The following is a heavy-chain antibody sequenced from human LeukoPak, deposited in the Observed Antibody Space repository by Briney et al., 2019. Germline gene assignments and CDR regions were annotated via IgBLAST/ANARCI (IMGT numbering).Heavy chain of an antibody. D-gene: IGHD5-12*01. CDR3: ARNPRGPPMATGATHFYY. J-gene: IGHJ4*02. CDR2: IYYSGST. CDR1: GGSISSYY. Sequence: NPSETLSLTCTVSGGSISSYYWSWIRQPPGKGLEWIGYIYYSGSTNYNPSLKSRVTISVDTSKNQFSLKLSSVTAADTAVYYCARNPRGPPMATGATHFYYLGPGTLVTVPS. V-gene: IGHV4-59*01.